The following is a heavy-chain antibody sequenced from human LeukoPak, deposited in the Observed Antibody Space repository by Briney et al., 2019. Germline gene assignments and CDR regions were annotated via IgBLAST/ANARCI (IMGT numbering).Heavy chain of an antibody. CDR3: ARLAYDSSDLYYYYMDV. J-gene: IGHJ6*03. Sequence: SETLSLTCTVSGGSISSSSYYWGWIRQPPGKGLEWIGSIYYSGSTYYNPSLKSRVTISVDTSKNQFSLKLSSVTAADTAVYYCARLAYDSSDLYYYYMDVWGKGTTVTISS. V-gene: IGHV4-39*01. CDR2: IYYSGST. CDR1: GGSISSSSYY. D-gene: IGHD3-22*01.